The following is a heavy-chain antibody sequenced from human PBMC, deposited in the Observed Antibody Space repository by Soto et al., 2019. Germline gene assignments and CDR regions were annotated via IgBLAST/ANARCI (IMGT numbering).Heavy chain of an antibody. Sequence: QVQLVQSGAEVKKPGSSVKVSCKASGGTFSSDSFSWVRQAPGQGLEWMGGIIPMFDTPIYAQKFQDRVTITADEPTSTAYMQLSSLRSGDTAVYYCASSGGLDRDFNYWGQGSLVTVSS. V-gene: IGHV1-69*12. CDR3: ASSGGLDRDFNY. J-gene: IGHJ4*02. CDR1: GGTFSSDS. CDR2: IIPMFDTP. D-gene: IGHD2-15*01.